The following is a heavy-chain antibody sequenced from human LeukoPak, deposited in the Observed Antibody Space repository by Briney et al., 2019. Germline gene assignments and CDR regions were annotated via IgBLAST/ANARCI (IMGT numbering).Heavy chain of an antibody. J-gene: IGHJ4*02. CDR3: ARDLRYFDY. D-gene: IGHD5/OR15-5a*01. Sequence: SETLSLTCTASGGSISSYYWSWIRQPAGKGLEWIWRIYTSGSTNYYTYLKSRVTMSVDTSKNQFSLKLSSVTAADTAVYYCARDLRYFDYWGQGTLVTVSS. CDR2: IYTSGST. CDR1: GGSISSYY. V-gene: IGHV4-4*07.